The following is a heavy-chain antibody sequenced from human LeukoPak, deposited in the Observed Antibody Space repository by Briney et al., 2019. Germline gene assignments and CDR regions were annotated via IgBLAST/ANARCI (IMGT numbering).Heavy chain of an antibody. CDR1: GYSFTSYW. CDR3: ARHLGYCSSTSCSYYFDY. CDR2: IYPGDSDT. J-gene: IGHJ4*02. V-gene: IGHV5-51*01. Sequence: GESLKISCKGSGYSFTSYWIGWVRQMPGKGLEWMGIIYPGDSDTRYSPSFQGQVTISADKSISTAYLQWSSLKASDTAMYYCARHLGYCSSTSCSYYFDYWGQGTLVTVSS. D-gene: IGHD2-2*01.